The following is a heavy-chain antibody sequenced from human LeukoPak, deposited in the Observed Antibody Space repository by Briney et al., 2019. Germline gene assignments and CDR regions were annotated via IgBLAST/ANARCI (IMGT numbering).Heavy chain of an antibody. J-gene: IGHJ4*02. D-gene: IGHD3-9*01. V-gene: IGHV3-23*01. CDR2: ITGSGGNT. CDR1: GFTFSSYW. Sequence: GGSLRLSCAASGFTFSSYWMHWVRQAPGKGLEWVSAITGSGGNTYYADSVKGRFTISRDNSKNTVFLQMNSLRAEDTAVYYCAKWGDYDVLTGYYVSDYWGQGTLVTVSS. CDR3: AKWGDYDVLTGYYVSDY.